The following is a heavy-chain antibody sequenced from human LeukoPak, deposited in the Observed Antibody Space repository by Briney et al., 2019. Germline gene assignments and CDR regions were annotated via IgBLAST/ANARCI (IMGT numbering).Heavy chain of an antibody. CDR2: IYYSGST. J-gene: IGHJ4*02. V-gene: IGHV4-39*07. CDR1: GFTFSSYS. Sequence: GSLRLSCAASGFTFSSYSMNWVRQAPGKGLEWIGSIYYSGSTYYNPSLKSRVTISVDTSKTQFSLKLSSVTAADTAVYYCARDRTVVGGFDYWGQGTLVTVSS. CDR3: ARDRTVVGGFDY. D-gene: IGHD4-23*01.